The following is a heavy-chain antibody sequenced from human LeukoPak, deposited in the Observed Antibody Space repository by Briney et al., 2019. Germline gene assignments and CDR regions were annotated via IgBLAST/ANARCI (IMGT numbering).Heavy chain of an antibody. Sequence: PGGSLSLSCAASGFTFSSYEMNWVRQAPGKGLEWVSYISSSGSAIYYADSVKGRFTISRDNAKNSLYLQMNSLRAEDTAVYYCARPSPESNYYDSSGDFDYWGQGTLVTVSS. V-gene: IGHV3-48*03. J-gene: IGHJ4*02. D-gene: IGHD3-22*01. CDR1: GFTFSSYE. CDR3: ARPSPESNYYDSSGDFDY. CDR2: ISSSGSAI.